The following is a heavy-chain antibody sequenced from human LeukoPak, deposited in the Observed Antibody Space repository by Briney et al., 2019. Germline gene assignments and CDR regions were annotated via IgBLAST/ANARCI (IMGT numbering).Heavy chain of an antibody. Sequence: GGSLRLSCAASGFTFSTYSMNWVRQAPGKGLEWVSCISSGSGTVYYADSVKGRFTISRDNAKNSLYLQMNSLRAEDTAVYYCTSLSNTDKDDYWGQGTLVTVSS. D-gene: IGHD1/OR15-1a*01. J-gene: IGHJ4*02. CDR1: GFTFSTYS. V-gene: IGHV3-48*01. CDR2: ISSGSGTV. CDR3: TSLSNTDKDDY.